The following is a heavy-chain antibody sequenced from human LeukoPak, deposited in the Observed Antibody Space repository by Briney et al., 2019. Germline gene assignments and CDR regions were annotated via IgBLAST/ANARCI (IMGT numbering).Heavy chain of an antibody. CDR2: VGTGGSPR. CDR3: ARRTSTDYDGYTLFDS. V-gene: IGHV3-48*03. D-gene: IGHD4-23*01. Sequence: GGSLRLSCAASGFTFNSYEMNWVRQAPGKGLEWVPYVGTGGSPRYYADSVKGRFTISRDDAKNSLYLQMNRLRVEDTAVYYCARRTSTDYDGYTLFDSWGQGTLVTVSS. CDR1: GFTFNSYE. J-gene: IGHJ4*02.